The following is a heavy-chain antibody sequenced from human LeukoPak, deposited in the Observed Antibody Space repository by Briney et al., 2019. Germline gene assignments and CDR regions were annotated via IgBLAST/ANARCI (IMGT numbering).Heavy chain of an antibody. D-gene: IGHD5-18*01. CDR3: ARERVQLWYQGRKNYFDY. J-gene: IGHJ4*02. V-gene: IGHV4-39*07. Sequence: SETLSLTCTVSGGSISSNSYYWGWIRQPPGKGLEWIGSIYYSGSTYYNPSLKSRVTISVDTSKNQFSLKLSSVTAADTAVYYCARERVQLWYQGRKNYFDYWGQGTLVTVSS. CDR2: IYYSGST. CDR1: GGSISSNSYY.